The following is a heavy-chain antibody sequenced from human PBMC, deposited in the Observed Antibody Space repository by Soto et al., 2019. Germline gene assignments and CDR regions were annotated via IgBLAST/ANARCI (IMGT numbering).Heavy chain of an antibody. D-gene: IGHD3-22*01. Sequence: QVQLQQWGAGLLKPSETLSLTCAVYGGSFSGYYWSWIRQPPGKGLEWIGEINHGGGTNYNPSLKSRVTIAVDTSKSQFSLKLSSVTAADTAVYYCTRGSPRTSGYYFLFDYWGQGALVTVSS. CDR3: TRGSPRTSGYYFLFDY. V-gene: IGHV4-34*02. CDR1: GGSFSGYY. CDR2: INHGGGT. J-gene: IGHJ4*02.